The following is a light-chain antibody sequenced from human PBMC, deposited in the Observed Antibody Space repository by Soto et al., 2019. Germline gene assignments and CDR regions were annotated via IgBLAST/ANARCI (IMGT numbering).Light chain of an antibody. J-gene: IGKJ4*01. Sequence: EIVLTQSPATLPLSPGERAVLSCRASQGVGTYLAWYQQRPGQAPRLRIYGASNRATGMPARFSGSGSGTDFALTIGSLEPEDIAVYFCQQRKNWLTFGGGTKVEIK. CDR1: QGVGTY. CDR3: QQRKNWLT. CDR2: GAS. V-gene: IGKV3-11*01.